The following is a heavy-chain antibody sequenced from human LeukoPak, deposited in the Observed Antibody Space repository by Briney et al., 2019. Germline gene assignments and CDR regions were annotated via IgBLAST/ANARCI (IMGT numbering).Heavy chain of an antibody. CDR2: ISGSGGST. CDR3: AKDGGYDLSSCWAKPIIN. Sequence: PGGSLRLSCAASGFTFSSYAMSWVRQAPGKGLEWVSAISGSGGSTYYADSVKGRFTISRDNSKNTLYLQMNSLRAEDTAVYYCAKDGGYDLSSCWAKPIINWGQGTLVTVSS. J-gene: IGHJ4*02. D-gene: IGHD5-12*01. CDR1: GFTFSSYA. V-gene: IGHV3-23*01.